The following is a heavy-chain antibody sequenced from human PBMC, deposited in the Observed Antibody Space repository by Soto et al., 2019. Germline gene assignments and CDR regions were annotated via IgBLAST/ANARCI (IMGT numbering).Heavy chain of an antibody. CDR1: GFTFSSYA. CDR2: ISGSGGST. J-gene: IGHJ1*01. CDR3: AKVPHRYCSSTSCYGALYFQH. V-gene: IGHV3-23*01. Sequence: PGGSLRLSCAASGFTFSSYAMSWVRQAPGKGLEWVSAISGSGGSTYYADSVKGRFTISRYNSKNTLYLQMNSLRAEDTAVYYCAKVPHRYCSSTSCYGALYFQHWGQGTLVTVS. D-gene: IGHD2-2*01.